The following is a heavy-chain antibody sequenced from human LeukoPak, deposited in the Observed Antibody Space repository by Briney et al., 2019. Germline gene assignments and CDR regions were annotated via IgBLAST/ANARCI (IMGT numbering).Heavy chain of an antibody. Sequence: GGSLRPSRAASGFTFSSHSMNWVRQAPGKGLEWVSSISSSSSYIYYADSVKGRFTISRDNAKNSLYLQMNSLRAEDTAVYYCARDPYDFWSGYYKGNDYWGQGTLVTVSS. V-gene: IGHV3-21*01. D-gene: IGHD3-3*01. CDR2: ISSSSSYI. CDR3: ARDPYDFWSGYYKGNDY. J-gene: IGHJ4*02. CDR1: GFTFSSHS.